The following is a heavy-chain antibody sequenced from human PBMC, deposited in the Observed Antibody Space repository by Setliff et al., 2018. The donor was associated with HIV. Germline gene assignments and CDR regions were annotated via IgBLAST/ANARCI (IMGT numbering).Heavy chain of an antibody. CDR2: VSPGSGTT. CDR1: GFAFSTFD. Sequence: GESLKISCAAFGFAFSTFDMNWVRQTPDKGLEWVAAVSPGSGTTYYADSVKGRFTVSRDDSKSTLFLQMNSLGAEDTAIYYCAKPTPGLYPRSFDLWGQGTLVTVSS. CDR3: AKPTPGLYPRSFDL. V-gene: IGHV3-23*01. J-gene: IGHJ3*01.